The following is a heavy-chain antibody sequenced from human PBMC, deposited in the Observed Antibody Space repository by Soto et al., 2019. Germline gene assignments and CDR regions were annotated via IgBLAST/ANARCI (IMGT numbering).Heavy chain of an antibody. CDR1: GGSFSSYY. V-gene: IGHV4-4*07. CDR3: ATGRSEVVPGAMDT. D-gene: IGHD2-2*01. J-gene: IGHJ5*01. CDR2: IYPSGST. Sequence: QVQMQESSPGLVKPSETLSLSSTVSGGSFSSYYCNWVRKSAGKGLEWIGRIYPSGSTTYNPSLKSRLTMSVDTSKNQFSLRLTSMTAADTAVYYCATGRSEVVPGAMDTWGHGTLVTVSS.